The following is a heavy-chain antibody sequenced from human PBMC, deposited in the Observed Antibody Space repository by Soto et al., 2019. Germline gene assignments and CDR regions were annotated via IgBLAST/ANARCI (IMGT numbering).Heavy chain of an antibody. Sequence: ASVKVSCKASGYTFTSYGISWVRQAPGQGLEWMGWISAYNGNTNYAQKLQGRVTMTTDTSTSTAYMELRSLRSDDTAVYYCAMITFGGVIELVDYWGQGTLVTVSS. D-gene: IGHD3-16*02. V-gene: IGHV1-18*01. J-gene: IGHJ4*02. CDR3: AMITFGGVIELVDY. CDR2: ISAYNGNT. CDR1: GYTFTSYG.